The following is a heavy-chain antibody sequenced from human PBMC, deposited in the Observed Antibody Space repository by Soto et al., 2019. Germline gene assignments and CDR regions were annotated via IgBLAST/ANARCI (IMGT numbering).Heavy chain of an antibody. CDR2: ISGSGGST. Sequence: GGSLRLSCAASGFTFSSYAMSWVRQAPGKGLEWVSAISGSGGSTYYADSVKGRFTISRDNSKKTLYLQMNSLRAEDTAVYYCARDRVESGYPEYFQHWGQGTLVTVSS. J-gene: IGHJ1*01. V-gene: IGHV3-23*01. CDR1: GFTFSSYA. CDR3: ARDRVESGYPEYFQH. D-gene: IGHD3-22*01.